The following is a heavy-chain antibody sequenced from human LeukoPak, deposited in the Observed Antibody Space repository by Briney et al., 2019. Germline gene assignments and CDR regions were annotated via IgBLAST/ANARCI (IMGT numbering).Heavy chain of an antibody. D-gene: IGHD6-6*01. J-gene: IGHJ6*02. V-gene: IGHV3-23*01. Sequence: GGSLRLSCAASGFTFSSYAMSWVRQAPGKGLEWVSAISGSGGSTYYADSVKGRFTISRDNSKNTLYLQMNSLRAEDTAVYYCASSSVDLTYYYYGMDVWGQGTTVTVSS. CDR3: ASSSVDLTYYYYGMDV. CDR1: GFTFSSYA. CDR2: ISGSGGST.